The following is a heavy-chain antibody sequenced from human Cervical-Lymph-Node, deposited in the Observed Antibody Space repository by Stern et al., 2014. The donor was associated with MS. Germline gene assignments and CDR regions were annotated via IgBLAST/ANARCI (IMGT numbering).Heavy chain of an antibody. CDR3: ARGGGYLDWSLDY. CDR2: VNPSGDVA. V-gene: IGHV1-46*01. J-gene: IGHJ4*02. D-gene: IGHD3-9*01. CDR1: GYTFSDYY. Sequence: VQLVESGAELEKPGASVKVSCKASGYTFSDYYMHWVRQAPGQGLEWMGIVNPSGDVARYAQKFQGRVTMTRDTSTSTVYMELRRLTSDDTAVYYCARGGGYLDWSLDYWGQGTLVTVSS.